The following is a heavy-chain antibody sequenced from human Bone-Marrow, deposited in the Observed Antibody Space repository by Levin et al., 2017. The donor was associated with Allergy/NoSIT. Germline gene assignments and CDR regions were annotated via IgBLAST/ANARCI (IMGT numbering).Heavy chain of an antibody. CDR3: AREVGYSYGNWFDP. J-gene: IGHJ5*02. D-gene: IGHD5-18*01. CDR1: GFTFSSYA. CDR2: ISSDGSNK. Sequence: GGSLRLSCAASGFTFSSYAMHWVRQAPGKGLEWVAVISSDGSNKYYADSVKGRFTISRDNSKNTLYLQMNSLRAEDTAVYYCAREVGYSYGNWFDPWGQGTLVTVSS. V-gene: IGHV3-30-3*01.